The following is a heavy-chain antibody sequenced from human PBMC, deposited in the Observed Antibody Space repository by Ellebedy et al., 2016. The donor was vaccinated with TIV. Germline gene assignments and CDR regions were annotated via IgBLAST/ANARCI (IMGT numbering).Heavy chain of an antibody. Sequence: GESLKISCAASGFTFSQYWMNWVRQAPGKGLEWVSAISGSGGSTYYADSVKGRFTISRDNAENSLYLQMNSLRAEDTAVYYCVRTARIADYWGQGTLVTVSS. CDR1: GFTFSQYW. V-gene: IGHV3-21*04. J-gene: IGHJ4*02. CDR2: ISGSGGST. D-gene: IGHD2-21*02. CDR3: VRTARIADY.